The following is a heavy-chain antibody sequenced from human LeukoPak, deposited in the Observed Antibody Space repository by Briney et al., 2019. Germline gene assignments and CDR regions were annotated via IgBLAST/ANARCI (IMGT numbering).Heavy chain of an antibody. D-gene: IGHD1-20*01. V-gene: IGHV1-69*13. Sequence: GASVTVSCKASGYTFTSYYMHWVRQAPGQGLEWMGGIIPIFGTANYAQKFQGRVTITADESTSTAYMELSSLRSEDTAVYYCARGNNYPPEYYYYYYGMDVWGQGTTVTVSS. J-gene: IGHJ6*02. CDR1: GYTFTSYY. CDR3: ARGNNYPPEYYYYYYGMDV. CDR2: IIPIFGTA.